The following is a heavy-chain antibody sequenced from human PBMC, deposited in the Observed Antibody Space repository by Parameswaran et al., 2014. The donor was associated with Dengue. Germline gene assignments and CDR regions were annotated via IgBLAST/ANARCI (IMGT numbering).Heavy chain of an antibody. CDR2: ISSSGSTI. J-gene: IGHJ4*02. CDR3: ARGGIPLIFDY. D-gene: IGHD2-15*01. Sequence: VRQAPGKGLEWVSYISSSGSTIYYADSVKGRFTISRDNAKNSLYLQMNSLRAEDTAVYYCARGGIPLIFDYWGQGTLVTVSS. V-gene: IGHV3-48*03.